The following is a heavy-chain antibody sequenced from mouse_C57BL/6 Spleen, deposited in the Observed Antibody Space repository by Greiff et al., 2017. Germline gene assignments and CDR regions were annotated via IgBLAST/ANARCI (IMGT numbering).Heavy chain of an antibody. CDR3: TTYPLITTVVAPSY. Sequence: VQLKQSGAELVRPGASVKLSCTASGFNIKDYYMHWVKQRPEQGLEWIGRIDPEDGDTEYAPKFQGKATMTADTSSNTAYLQLSSLTSEDTAVYYCTTYPLITTVVAPSYWGQGTLVTVSA. V-gene: IGHV14-1*01. CDR1: GFNIKDYY. CDR2: IDPEDGDT. D-gene: IGHD1-1*01. J-gene: IGHJ3*01.